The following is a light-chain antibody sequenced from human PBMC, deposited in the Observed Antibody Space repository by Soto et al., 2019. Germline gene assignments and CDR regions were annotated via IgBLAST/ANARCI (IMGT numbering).Light chain of an antibody. CDR3: QQAISFS. J-gene: IGKJ4*01. CDR1: QDISSW. CDR2: AAS. Sequence: DIQMTQSPSSVSASVGDRVTITCRASQDISSWFAWYQQKPGKAPKLLIYAASSLHSGVPSRFSGSASGTDFTLTINSLQPEDFATYYCQQAISFSFGGGTKVEIK. V-gene: IGKV1-12*02.